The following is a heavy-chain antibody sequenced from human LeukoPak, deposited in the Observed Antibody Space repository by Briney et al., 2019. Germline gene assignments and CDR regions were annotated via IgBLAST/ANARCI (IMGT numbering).Heavy chain of an antibody. CDR3: ARVTATTGIRYFDY. Sequence: SETLSLTCTVSASSISNYYWSWIWQPPGKGLEWIGYIYYSGSANHNPSLKSRVTISVDTSKNQFSLKLSSVTAADTAVYYCARVTATTGIRYFDYWGQGTLVTVSS. V-gene: IGHV4-59*01. J-gene: IGHJ4*02. CDR2: IYYSGSA. D-gene: IGHD6-13*01. CDR1: ASSISNYY.